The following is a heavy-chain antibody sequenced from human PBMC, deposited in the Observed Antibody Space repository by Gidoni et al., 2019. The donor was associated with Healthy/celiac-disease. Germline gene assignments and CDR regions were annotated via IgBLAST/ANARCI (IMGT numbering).Heavy chain of an antibody. V-gene: IGHV3-23*01. D-gene: IGHD3-16*02. CDR3: AKYLFGGVIVGFDY. CDR2: ISGSVGST. CDR1: GFTFSRYA. J-gene: IGHJ4*02. Sequence: EVQLLESGGGLVQPGGSLRISCAASGFTFSRYAMSWVRQAPGKGREWVSAISGSVGSTYYADSVKGRFTISRDNSKNTLYLQMNSLRAEDTAVYYCAKYLFGGVIVGFDYWGQGTLVTVSS.